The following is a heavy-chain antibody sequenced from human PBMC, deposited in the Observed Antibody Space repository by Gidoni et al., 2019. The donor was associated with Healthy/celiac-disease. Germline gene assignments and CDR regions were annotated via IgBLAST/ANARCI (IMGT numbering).Heavy chain of an antibody. J-gene: IGHJ4*02. Sequence: QVQLVQSGAEVKKPGASVKVSCKASGYTFTSYYMHWVRQAPGQGLEWMGIINPSGGSTSYAQKFQGRVTMTRDTSTSTVYMELSSLRSEDTAVYYCARENLGIAAAGSEFDYWGQGTLVTVSS. D-gene: IGHD6-13*01. CDR1: GYTFTSYY. V-gene: IGHV1-46*03. CDR2: INPSGGST. CDR3: ARENLGIAAAGSEFDY.